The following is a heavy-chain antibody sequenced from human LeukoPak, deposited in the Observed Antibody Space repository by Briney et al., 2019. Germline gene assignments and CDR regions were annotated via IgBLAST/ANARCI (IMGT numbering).Heavy chain of an antibody. J-gene: IGHJ4*02. CDR2: IYDGDSRT. CDR3: ARRYCTATTCYPFDY. Sequence: GESLQISCKGSGYNFPNYWIGWVRQVPGRGLEWMGLIYDGDSRTTYSPSFQGQVTFSVDKSISTAYLQWSSLQASDTAMYYCARRYCTATTCYPFDYWGQGTLVTVSS. V-gene: IGHV5-51*01. CDR1: GYNFPNYW. D-gene: IGHD2-2*01.